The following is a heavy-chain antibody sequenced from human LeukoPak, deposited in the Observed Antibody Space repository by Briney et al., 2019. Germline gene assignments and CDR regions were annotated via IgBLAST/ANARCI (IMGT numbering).Heavy chain of an antibody. CDR3: ASGPQKYYYDSSGQTPNDY. Sequence: GGSLRLSCAASGFTFSSYSMNWVRQAPGKGLEWVSSISSSSRYIYYADSVKGRFTIARDNAKNSLYLQMNSLRAEDTAVYYCASGPQKYYYDSSGQTPNDYWGQGTLVTVSS. D-gene: IGHD3-22*01. V-gene: IGHV3-21*01. CDR1: GFTFSSYS. CDR2: ISSSSRYI. J-gene: IGHJ4*02.